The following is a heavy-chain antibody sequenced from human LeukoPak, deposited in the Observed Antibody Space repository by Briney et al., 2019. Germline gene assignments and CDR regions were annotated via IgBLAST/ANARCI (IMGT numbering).Heavy chain of an antibody. Sequence: SETLSLTCAVSGDSISSNHWWSWVRQPPEKGLEWIGEIYHSGSTNYNPSLRSRVTISVDKSKNQFPLKLSSVTAADTAVYYCARDPVTTPEYFQHWGQGTLVTVSS. CDR2: IYHSGST. J-gene: IGHJ1*01. D-gene: IGHD4-17*01. V-gene: IGHV4-4*02. CDR1: GDSISSNHW. CDR3: ARDPVTTPEYFQH.